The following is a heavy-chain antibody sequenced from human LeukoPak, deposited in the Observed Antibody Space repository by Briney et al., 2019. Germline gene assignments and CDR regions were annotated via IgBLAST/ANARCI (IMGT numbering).Heavy chain of an antibody. Sequence: ASVEVSCKASGYTFTSYGISWVRQAPGQGLEWMGWISAYNGDTNYAPKPQGRVTITTDTSTSTAYMELRSLRSDDTAVYYCARDFWSGYSHYYGMDVWGQGTTVTVSS. CDR1: GYTFTSYG. CDR3: ARDFWSGYSHYYGMDV. CDR2: ISAYNGDT. D-gene: IGHD3-3*01. V-gene: IGHV1-18*01. J-gene: IGHJ6*02.